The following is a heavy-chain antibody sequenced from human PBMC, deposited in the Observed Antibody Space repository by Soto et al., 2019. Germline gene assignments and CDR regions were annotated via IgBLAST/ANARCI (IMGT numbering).Heavy chain of an antibody. Sequence: EVQLLESGGGLVQPGGSLRLSCAASGFTFSSYAMSWVRQAPGKELEWVSAISGSGGSTYYADSVKGRFTISRDNSKNTLYLQMNSLRAEDTAVYYCAKVWSGYGLPDYWGQGTLVTVSS. D-gene: IGHD3-3*01. CDR2: ISGSGGST. CDR3: AKVWSGYGLPDY. J-gene: IGHJ4*02. V-gene: IGHV3-23*01. CDR1: GFTFSSYA.